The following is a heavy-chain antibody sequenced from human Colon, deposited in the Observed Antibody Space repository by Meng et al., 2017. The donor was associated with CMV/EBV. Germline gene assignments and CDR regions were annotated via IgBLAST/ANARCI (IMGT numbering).Heavy chain of an antibody. V-gene: IGHV3-13*01. CDR2: IGAGFDT. J-gene: IGHJ4*02. CDR1: GFIFSSYD. CDR3: AREGQTSTHWLGPLRN. Sequence: GGSLRLSCAASGFIFSSYDMHWVRQAAGKGLEWVSAIGAGFDTYYSDSVKGRFTISRENAKNSLYLQMNNLRVGDTAVYYCAREGQTSTHWLGPLRNWGQGTVVTVSS. D-gene: IGHD1-1*01.